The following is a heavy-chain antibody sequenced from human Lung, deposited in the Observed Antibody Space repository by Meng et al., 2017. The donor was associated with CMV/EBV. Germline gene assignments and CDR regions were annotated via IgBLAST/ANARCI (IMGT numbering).Heavy chain of an antibody. CDR2: ISGSGGST. J-gene: IGHJ4*02. Sequence: SGFTFSSYAMSWVRQAPGKGLEWVSAISGSGGSTYYADSVKGRFTISRDNSKNTPYLQMNSLRAEDTAVYYCAKARYNWNDGDYFDYWGQGTLVTVSS. V-gene: IGHV3-23*01. D-gene: IGHD1-1*01. CDR1: GFTFSSYA. CDR3: AKARYNWNDGDYFDY.